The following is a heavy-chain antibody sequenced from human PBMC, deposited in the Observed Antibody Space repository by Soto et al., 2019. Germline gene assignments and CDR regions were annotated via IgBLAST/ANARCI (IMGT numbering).Heavy chain of an antibody. V-gene: IGHV3-23*01. D-gene: IGHD5-18*01. J-gene: IGHJ4*02. Sequence: GGSLRLSCAASGFTFSSYAMSWVRQAPGKGLEWVSAISGSGGSTYYADPVKGRFTISRDNSKNTLYLQMNSMRDEDTAVYYCAKNPRWGYSYGYYYCGQGTLVTVSS. CDR1: GFTFSSYA. CDR2: ISGSGGST. CDR3: AKNPRWGYSYGYYY.